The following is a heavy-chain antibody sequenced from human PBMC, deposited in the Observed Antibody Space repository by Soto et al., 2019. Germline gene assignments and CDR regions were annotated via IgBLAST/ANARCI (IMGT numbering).Heavy chain of an antibody. Sequence: EVHLVESGGGLIQPGGSLRLSCAASGLSVSSNYMTWVRQTPGKVLEWVSTIYPSGTTFYADTMKGRFTVSSDISNNTLYLEMNSLRVEDTAVYYCAKDAPAYKFYGVDVWGLGTTVTVSS. J-gene: IGHJ6*02. D-gene: IGHD3-16*01. CDR2: IYPSGTT. V-gene: IGHV3-53*01. CDR3: AKDAPAYKFYGVDV. CDR1: GLSVSSNY.